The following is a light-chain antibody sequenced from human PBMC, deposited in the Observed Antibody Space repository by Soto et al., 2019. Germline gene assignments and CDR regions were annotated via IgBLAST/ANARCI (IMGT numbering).Light chain of an antibody. J-gene: IGLJ1*01. CDR3: QSYDRSVSATYV. Sequence: QSVLTQPPSVSGAPGQRVTISCTGSSSNIGAGYDVHWYQQVPGTAPKLLIYGNNNRPSGVPDRFSGSTSGTSASLAITGLQAEDEADYYCQSYDRSVSATYVFGTGTKVTVL. CDR2: GNN. V-gene: IGLV1-40*01. CDR1: SSNIGAGYD.